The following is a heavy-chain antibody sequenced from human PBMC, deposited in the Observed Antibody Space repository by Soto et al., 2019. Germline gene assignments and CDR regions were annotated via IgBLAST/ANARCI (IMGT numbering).Heavy chain of an antibody. Sequence: GGSLRLSCVASGFTFSTYDMNWVRQAPGKGLEWVSYISSSGSSIHYADSVEGRFTISRDQAKNSLYLQMNSLRDEDTAVYYCVRDAPGLLDFDYWGQGTLVTVSS. V-gene: IGHV3-48*02. CDR3: VRDAPGLLDFDY. D-gene: IGHD2-15*01. CDR1: GFTFSTYD. J-gene: IGHJ4*02. CDR2: ISSSGSSI.